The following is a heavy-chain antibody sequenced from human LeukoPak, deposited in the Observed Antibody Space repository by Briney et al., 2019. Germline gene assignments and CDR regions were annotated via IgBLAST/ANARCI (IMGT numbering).Heavy chain of an antibody. Sequence: GGSVRLSCAAFGFTVSVNYMSWVRQAPGKGLEWVSVIYAGGSTYYADSVKGRFTISRDNSKNTLDLQMNSLRAEDTAVYYCARGIDYWGRGTLVTVSS. CDR2: IYAGGST. CDR1: GFTVSVNY. J-gene: IGHJ4*02. CDR3: ARGIDY. V-gene: IGHV3-66*01.